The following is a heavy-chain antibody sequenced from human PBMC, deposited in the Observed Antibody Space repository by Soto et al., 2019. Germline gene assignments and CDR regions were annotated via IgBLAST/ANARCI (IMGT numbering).Heavy chain of an antibody. J-gene: IGHJ5*02. CDR3: AGYCSSTSCPRSPFYGDYETGPFDP. CDR1: GYTFTSYG. CDR2: ISAYNGNT. V-gene: IGHV1-18*01. Sequence: ASVKVSCKASGYTFTSYGISCVRQAPGQGLGWMGWISAYNGNTNYAQKLQGRVTMTTDTSTSTAYMELRSLRSDDTAVYYCAGYCSSTSCPRSPFYGDYETGPFDPWGQGTLVTVSS. D-gene: IGHD2-2*01.